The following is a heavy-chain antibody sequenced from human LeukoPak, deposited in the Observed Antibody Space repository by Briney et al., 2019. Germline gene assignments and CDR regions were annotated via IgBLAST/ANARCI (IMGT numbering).Heavy chain of an antibody. D-gene: IGHD6-19*01. CDR2: IYTSGST. V-gene: IGHV4-61*02. J-gene: IGHJ3*02. CDR1: GGSISSGSYY. Sequence: SETLSLTCTVSGGSISSGSYYWSWIRQPAGKGLEWIGRIYTSGSTNYNPSLKSRVTISVDTSKNQFSLKLSSVTAADTAVYYCARETAVAGNDAFDIWGQGTMVTVSS. CDR3: ARETAVAGNDAFDI.